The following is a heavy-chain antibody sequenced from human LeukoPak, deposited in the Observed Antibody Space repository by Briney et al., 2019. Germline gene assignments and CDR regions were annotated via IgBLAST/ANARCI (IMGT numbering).Heavy chain of an antibody. V-gene: IGHV4-59*01. Sequence: PSETLSLTCTVSGGSISSYYWSWIRQPPGKGLEWIGYIYYSGGTNYNPSLKSRVTISVDTSKNQFSLKLSSVTAADTAVYYCARATYYYDSSGYYPPLDYWGQGTLVTVSS. CDR3: ARATYYYDSSGYYPPLDY. CDR2: IYYSGGT. J-gene: IGHJ4*02. D-gene: IGHD3-22*01. CDR1: GGSISSYY.